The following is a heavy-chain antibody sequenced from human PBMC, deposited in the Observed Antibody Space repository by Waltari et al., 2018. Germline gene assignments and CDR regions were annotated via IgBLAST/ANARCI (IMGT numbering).Heavy chain of an antibody. CDR3: ARDYCDRTNCHGMDV. CDR2: ISYNERNI. CDR1: AFTFSSYA. Sequence: QVQLVESGGGVVQPGRSLRLPCAASAFTFSSYAMPWVRQAPGKGLEWVAVISYNERNIYYVDSVKGRFTISRDNSKKMLYLQMYNLRAEDTAVYYCARDYCDRTNCHGMDVWGQGTTVTVSS. J-gene: IGHJ6*02. D-gene: IGHD3-22*01. V-gene: IGHV3-30*04.